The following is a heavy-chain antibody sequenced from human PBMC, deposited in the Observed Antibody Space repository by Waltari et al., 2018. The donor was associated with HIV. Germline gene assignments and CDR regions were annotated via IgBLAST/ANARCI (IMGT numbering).Heavy chain of an antibody. D-gene: IGHD3-22*01. CDR3: AREVFYYDNSGHPGWFDT. Sequence: VRLVESGGPLVRPGGALRHSCRPSGFTSGNSSMTWFRHASGKGLEWVSTVYSDGTTVYADSVKGRFSTSRDTSKNILHLLMDSLRVDDTAVYYCAREVFYYDNSGHPGWFDTWGQGTLVAVSS. V-gene: IGHV3-66*01. J-gene: IGHJ5*02. CDR2: VYSDGTT. CDR1: GFTSGNSS.